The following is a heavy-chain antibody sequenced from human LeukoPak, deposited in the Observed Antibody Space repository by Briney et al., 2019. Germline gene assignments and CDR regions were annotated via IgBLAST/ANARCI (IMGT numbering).Heavy chain of an antibody. Sequence: SETLSLTCTVSGGSTSSGGYYWSWIRQPPGKGLEWIGYIYHSGSTYYNPSLKSRVTISVDRSKNQFSLKLSSVTAADTAVYYCARDVVAGRGKNWFDPWGQGTLVTVSS. J-gene: IGHJ5*02. CDR1: GGSTSSGGYY. V-gene: IGHV4-30-2*01. D-gene: IGHD2-21*01. CDR3: ARDVVAGRGKNWFDP. CDR2: IYHSGST.